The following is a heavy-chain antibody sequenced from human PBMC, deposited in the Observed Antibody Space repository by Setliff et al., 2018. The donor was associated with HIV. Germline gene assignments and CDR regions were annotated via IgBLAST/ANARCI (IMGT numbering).Heavy chain of an antibody. D-gene: IGHD5-18*01. CDR2: ITPSGAT. CDR1: GGSVSGHY. J-gene: IGHJ4*02. V-gene: IGHV4-34*01. CDR3: SNWNTAIDADS. Sequence: SETLSLTCAVYGGSVSGHYWGWFRQPPGKGLEWIGEITPSGATNYLPSLKSRVTMSLDTSKNQFSLKLTSVAAADTALYYCSNWNTAIDADSWGQGTLVTVSS.